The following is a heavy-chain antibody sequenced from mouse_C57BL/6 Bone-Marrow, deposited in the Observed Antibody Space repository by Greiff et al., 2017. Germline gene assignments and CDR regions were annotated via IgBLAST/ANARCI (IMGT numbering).Heavy chain of an antibody. J-gene: IGHJ4*01. V-gene: IGHV14-4*01. CDR1: GFNIKDDY. Sequence: EVQLQQSGAELVRPGASVKLSCTASGFNIKDDYMHWVKQRPEQGLEWIGWIDPENGDTESASKFQGKATITADTSSNTAYLQLSSLTSEDTAVYYVTTTSYGCSSMLFWCLGTSFTVFS. CDR3: TTTSYGCSSMLF. CDR2: IDPENGDT. D-gene: IGHD1-1*01.